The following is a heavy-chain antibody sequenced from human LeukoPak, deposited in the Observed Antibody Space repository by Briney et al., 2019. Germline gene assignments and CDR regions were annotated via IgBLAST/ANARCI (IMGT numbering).Heavy chain of an antibody. CDR1: GFSFSGYE. Sequence: GGSLRLSCAASGFSFSGYEMNWVRQAPGKGLEWLSYINGGGSTIYYADSVKGRFTISRDNAKNSLHLQMNSLRADDTAVYYCARYSSTWNVAFDIWGQGTMVTVSS. CDR3: ARYSSTWNVAFDI. V-gene: IGHV3-48*03. CDR2: INGGGSTI. D-gene: IGHD6-13*01. J-gene: IGHJ3*02.